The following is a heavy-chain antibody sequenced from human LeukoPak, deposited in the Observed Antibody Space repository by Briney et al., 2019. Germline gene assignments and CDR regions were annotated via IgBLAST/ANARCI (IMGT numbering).Heavy chain of an antibody. J-gene: IGHJ4*02. V-gene: IGHV3-15*01. D-gene: IGHD6-13*01. CDR1: GFIFSNAW. CDR3: ARGSATGSFDY. CDR2: IKSKPDGGTT. Sequence: GGSLRLSCAASGFIFSNAWMSWVRQAPGKGLEWVGRIKSKPDGGTTDYAAPVKGRFTISRDDSKNTLYLQMNSLKTEDTAVYYCARGSATGSFDYWGQGTLVTVSS.